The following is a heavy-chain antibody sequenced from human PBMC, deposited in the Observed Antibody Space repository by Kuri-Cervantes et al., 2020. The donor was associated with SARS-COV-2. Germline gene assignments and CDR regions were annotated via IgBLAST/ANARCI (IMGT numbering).Heavy chain of an antibody. J-gene: IGHJ6*04. V-gene: IGHV3-23*01. Sequence: GGSLRLSCAASGFTFSSYAMSRVREAPGKGLEWVAAISSGSYITHYADSVKGRFTISRDDSKNTLHLQMDSLRGEDTAVYYCAKSGSSSSSYGSRLDVWGKGTTVTVSS. CDR1: GFTFSSYA. D-gene: IGHD3-16*01. CDR3: AKSGSSSSSYGSRLDV. CDR2: ISSGSYIT.